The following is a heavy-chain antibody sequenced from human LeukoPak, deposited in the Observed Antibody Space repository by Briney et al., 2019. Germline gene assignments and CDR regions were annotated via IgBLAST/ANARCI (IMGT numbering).Heavy chain of an antibody. CDR2: INHSGST. V-gene: IGHV4-34*01. CDR1: GGSFSGYY. Sequence: TSGTLSLTCAVYGGSFSGYYWSWIRQPPGKGLEWIGEINHSGSTNYNPSLKSRVTISVDTSKNQFSLNLSSVTAADTAVYYCARRGYTYGYTYWGQGTLVTVSS. D-gene: IGHD5-18*01. CDR3: ARRGYTYGYTY. J-gene: IGHJ4*02.